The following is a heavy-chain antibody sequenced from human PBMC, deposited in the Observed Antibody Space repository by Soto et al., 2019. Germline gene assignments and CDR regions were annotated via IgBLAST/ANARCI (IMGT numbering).Heavy chain of an antibody. D-gene: IGHD3-10*01. CDR2: VHHSWGS. Sequence: QVQLQESGPGLVKPSETLSLSCTVSGGSISSYYWSWFRQSPGKRMEWIGYVHHSWGSSYNPSLQSRVAISQDTSKSQFSLKVTSVPATDTAVYDCARQGFGPLHGLVDVWGQGTTVTVSS. CDR3: ARQGFGPLHGLVDV. CDR1: GGSISSYY. J-gene: IGHJ6*02. V-gene: IGHV4-59*08.